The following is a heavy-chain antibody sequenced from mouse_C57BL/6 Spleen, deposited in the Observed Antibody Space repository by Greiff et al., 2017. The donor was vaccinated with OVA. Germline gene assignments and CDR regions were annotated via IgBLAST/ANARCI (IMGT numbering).Heavy chain of an antibody. Sequence: QVQLKESGPGLVQPSQSLSITCTVSGFSLTSYGVHWVSQSPGKGLEWLGVIWSGGSTDYNAAFISRLSISKDNSKSQVFFKMNSLQAYDTAIDYCARNDYDDAMDYWGQGTSVTVSA. CDR3: ARNDYDDAMDY. CDR2: IWSGGST. CDR1: GFSLTSYG. J-gene: IGHJ4*01. V-gene: IGHV2-2*01. D-gene: IGHD2-4*01.